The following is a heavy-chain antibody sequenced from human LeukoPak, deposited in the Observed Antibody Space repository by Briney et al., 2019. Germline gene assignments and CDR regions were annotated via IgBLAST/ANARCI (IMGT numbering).Heavy chain of an antibody. CDR1: GFSFRNYG. J-gene: IGHJ4*02. CDR2: IRYDGSNK. V-gene: IGHV3-30*02. D-gene: IGHD2-15*01. Sequence: PGGSLRLSCAASGFSFRNYGMHWVRQAPGKGLEWVAFIRYDGSNKYYADSVKGRFTTSRDNSKNTLYLQMNSLRAEDTAVYYCANRKYCSGGSCYRGSCLDYWGQGTLVTVSS. CDR3: ANRKYCSGGSCYRGSCLDY.